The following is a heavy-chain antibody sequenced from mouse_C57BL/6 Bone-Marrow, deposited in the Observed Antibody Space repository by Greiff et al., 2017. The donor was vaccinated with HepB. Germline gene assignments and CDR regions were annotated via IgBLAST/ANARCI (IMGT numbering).Heavy chain of an antibody. V-gene: IGHV5-17*01. CDR1: GFTFSDYG. Sequence: EVKLMDSGGGLVKPGGSLKLSCAASGFTFSDYGMHWVRQAPEKGLEWVAYISSGSSTIYYADTVKGRFTISRDNAKNTLFLQMTSLRSEDTAMYYCARRELRAHWYFDVWGTGTTVTVSS. J-gene: IGHJ1*03. CDR2: ISSGSSTI. CDR3: ARRELRAHWYFDV. D-gene: IGHD1-1*01.